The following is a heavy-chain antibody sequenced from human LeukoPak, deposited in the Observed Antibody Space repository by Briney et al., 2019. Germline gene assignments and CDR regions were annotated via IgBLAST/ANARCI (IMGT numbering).Heavy chain of an antibody. CDR1: GFTVSSNY. J-gene: IGHJ4*02. V-gene: IGHV3-53*01. CDR2: IYSGGST. CDR3: TKEYEKTNRSPQWGFDS. Sequence: GGSLRLSCAASGFTVSSNYMSWVRQAPGKGLEWVSVIYSGGSTYYADSVKGRFIISRDNSKNTLFLQMNSLRAEDTALYYCTKEYEKTNRSPQWGFDSWGQGTLVTVSS. D-gene: IGHD6-19*01.